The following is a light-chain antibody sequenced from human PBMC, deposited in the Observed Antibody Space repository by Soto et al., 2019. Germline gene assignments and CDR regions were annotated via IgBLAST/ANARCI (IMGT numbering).Light chain of an antibody. CDR1: QSISIN. J-gene: IGKJ5*01. V-gene: IGKV3-15*01. Sequence: IVMRESAATRSGAHGEGVVVSCRASQSISINLAWYQQKPGQAPRLLIYAASNRATGVPARFSGSWYETEFTLTVGSAHSEAFAVYYGQQYKNWITFGQGTRLEIK. CDR3: QQYKNWIT. CDR2: AAS.